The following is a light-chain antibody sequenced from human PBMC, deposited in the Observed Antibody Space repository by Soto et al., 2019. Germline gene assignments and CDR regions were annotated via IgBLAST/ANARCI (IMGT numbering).Light chain of an antibody. V-gene: IGKV3-20*01. Sequence: EIVWTQSPGRLSLFAGSSGAFSGRGSPSVCSSYLAWYQQKPGQAPRLIIYGASSRATGIPARFSGSGSGTEFTLTISSLQPEEFAVYDCHQRQSWPRTFGQGTKVDIK. CDR2: GAS. CDR1: PSVCSSY. J-gene: IGKJ1*01. CDR3: HQRQSWPRT.